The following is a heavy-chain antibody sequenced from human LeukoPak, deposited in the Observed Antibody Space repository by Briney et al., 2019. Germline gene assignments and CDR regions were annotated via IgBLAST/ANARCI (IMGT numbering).Heavy chain of an antibody. CDR3: AGEYCSGGSCRQGFDY. D-gene: IGHD2-15*01. Sequence: ASVKVSCKASGYTFTGYYMHWVRQAPGQGLEWMGWINPNSGDTNHAQNFQGRVTLTRDTSISTAYMELSSLRSDDSAVYYCAGEYCSGGSCRQGFDYWGQGTLVTVFS. CDR1: GYTFTGYY. V-gene: IGHV1-2*02. CDR2: INPNSGDT. J-gene: IGHJ4*02.